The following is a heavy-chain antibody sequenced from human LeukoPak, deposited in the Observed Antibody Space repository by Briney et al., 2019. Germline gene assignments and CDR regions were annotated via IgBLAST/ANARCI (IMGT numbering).Heavy chain of an antibody. D-gene: IGHD3-10*01. J-gene: IGHJ4*02. CDR1: GYTFTSYG. Sequence: SVKVSCKASGYTFTSYGISWVRQAPGQGLEWMGRIIPILGIANYAQKFQGRVTITADKSTSTAYMELSSLRSEDTAVYYCAREPDYYGSGSYSSFDYWGQGTLVTVSS. V-gene: IGHV1-69*04. CDR3: AREPDYYGSGSYSSFDY. CDR2: IIPILGIA.